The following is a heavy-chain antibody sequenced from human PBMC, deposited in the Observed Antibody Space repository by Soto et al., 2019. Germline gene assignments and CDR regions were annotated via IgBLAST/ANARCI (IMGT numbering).Heavy chain of an antibody. V-gene: IGHV3-30*18. J-gene: IGHJ4*02. Sequence: GSPRLSCAAPGFTFSSHGKHWGRQAPGKGLEWVAVILHDGSNKYYTKSMNGQFTISRDNYKNKLYLQMNSLRAEDTAVYYCAKDRHRSVGATLDDWGQGTLVTVSS. CDR2: ILHDGSNK. CDR1: GFTFSSHG. D-gene: IGHD1-26*01. CDR3: AKDRHRSVGATLDD.